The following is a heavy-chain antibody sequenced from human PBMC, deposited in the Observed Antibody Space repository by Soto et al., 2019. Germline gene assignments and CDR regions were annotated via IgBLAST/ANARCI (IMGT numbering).Heavy chain of an antibody. CDR2: INSDGSSI. Sequence: GGSLRLSCAASGFTFSSYWMHWVRQAPGKGLVWVSRINSDGSSISYADSVKGRFTISRDNAKNTLYLQMNSLRVEDTAVYYCARDQPGYSYGYGLGYWGQGTLVTVSS. J-gene: IGHJ4*02. CDR1: GFTFSSYW. D-gene: IGHD5-18*01. CDR3: ARDQPGYSYGYGLGY. V-gene: IGHV3-74*01.